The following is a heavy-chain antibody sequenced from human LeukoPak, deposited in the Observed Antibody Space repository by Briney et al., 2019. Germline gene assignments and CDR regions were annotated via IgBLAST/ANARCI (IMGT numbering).Heavy chain of an antibody. J-gene: IGHJ4*02. V-gene: IGHV3-21*01. CDR3: ARAEYYDFWSCYYFVAGLIDY. D-gene: IGHD3-3*01. CDR2: ISSSSSYI. Sequence: GGSLRLSCTASGFTLSSYSMKCVRQARGKGLEWVSSISSSSSYIYYADSVKGRFTISRDNAKNSLYLQMNSLRAEDAVLYYCARAEYYDFWSCYYFVAGLIDYGGQGTLVTVSS. CDR1: GFTLSSYS.